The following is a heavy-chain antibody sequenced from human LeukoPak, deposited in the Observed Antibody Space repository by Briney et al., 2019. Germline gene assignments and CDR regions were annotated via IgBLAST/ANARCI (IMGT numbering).Heavy chain of an antibody. CDR2: IKPNGNDK. V-gene: IGHV3-7*03. Sequence: GGSLRLSCAASGFTFNIHWMTWVRQTPGKGLEWVATIKPNGNDKFFVDSVKGRFTVSRDNAKTSLYLQMNSLRAEDTAMYYCSRDDSGYYPKGEFDYWGQGTLVTVSS. CDR3: SRDDSGYYPKGEFDY. CDR1: GFTFNIHW. D-gene: IGHD3-22*01. J-gene: IGHJ4*02.